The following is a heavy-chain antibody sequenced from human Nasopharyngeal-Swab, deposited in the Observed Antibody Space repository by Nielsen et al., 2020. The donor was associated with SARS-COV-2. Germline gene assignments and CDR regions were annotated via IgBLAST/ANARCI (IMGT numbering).Heavy chain of an antibody. CDR3: TTDFHFDY. V-gene: IGHV3-73*01. CDR2: IGDKDHNYAT. J-gene: IGHJ4*02. Sequence: VRQMPGKGLEWVGRIGDKDHNYATTYGASVQGRFTISRDDSKNTAFLQMDSLKPEDTALYYCTTDFHFDYWGQGTLVTVSS.